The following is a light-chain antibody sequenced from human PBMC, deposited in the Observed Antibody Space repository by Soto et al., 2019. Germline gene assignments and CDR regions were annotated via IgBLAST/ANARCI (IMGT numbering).Light chain of an antibody. Sequence: DIQMTQSPSTLSASVGDRVTITCRASQSISSWLAWYQQKPGKAPKLLIYDASSLESGVPSRFSGSVSGTEFTLTICSLQPDDFATYYCQQYNSYSSTFGQGTKVEIK. CDR2: DAS. V-gene: IGKV1-5*01. CDR3: QQYNSYSST. CDR1: QSISSW. J-gene: IGKJ1*01.